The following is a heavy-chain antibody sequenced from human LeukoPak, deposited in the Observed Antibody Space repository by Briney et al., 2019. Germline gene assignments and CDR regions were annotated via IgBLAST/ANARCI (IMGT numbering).Heavy chain of an antibody. Sequence: GSLRLSCAASGYTFSSYGMHWVRQAPGKGLEWVAFIRYDGSNKYYADSVKGRFTISRDNSKNTLYPQMNSLRAEDTAVYYCAKDFATTGRYPHGSASTWGQGALVTVSS. J-gene: IGHJ4*02. CDR3: AKDFATTGRYPHGSAST. CDR2: IRYDGSNK. D-gene: IGHD3-10*01. CDR1: GYTFSSYG. V-gene: IGHV3-30*02.